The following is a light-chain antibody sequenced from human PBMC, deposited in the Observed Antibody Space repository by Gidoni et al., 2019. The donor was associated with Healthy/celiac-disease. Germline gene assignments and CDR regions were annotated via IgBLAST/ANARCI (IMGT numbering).Light chain of an antibody. CDR2: AGS. Sequence: QSDLTHPASVSGSPGQSITISCTGTSSDVGSYNLVSWYQQHPVKAPTLMIYAGSKRPSGVSIRFSGSKSGNTASLTISLLQAEDEAAYYCCSYAGISNVFGTGTKVTVL. V-gene: IGLV2-23*01. J-gene: IGLJ1*01. CDR1: SSDVGSYNL. CDR3: CSYAGISNV.